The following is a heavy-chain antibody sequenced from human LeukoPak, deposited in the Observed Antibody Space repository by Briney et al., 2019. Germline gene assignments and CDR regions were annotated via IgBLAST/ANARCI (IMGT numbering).Heavy chain of an antibody. CDR1: GFTFSIFG. CDR2: INHSGST. V-gene: IGHV4-34*01. Sequence: PGGSLRLSCAASGFTFSIFGMSWVRQPPGKGLEWIGEINHSGSTNYNPSLKSRVTISVDTSKNQFSLKLSSVTAADTAVYYCARRPPVLVRGTYYFDYWGQGTLVTVSS. CDR3: ARRPPVLVRGTYYFDY. D-gene: IGHD3-10*01. J-gene: IGHJ4*02.